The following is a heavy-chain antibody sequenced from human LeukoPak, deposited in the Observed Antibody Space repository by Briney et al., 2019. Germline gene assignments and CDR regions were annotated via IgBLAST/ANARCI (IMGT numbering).Heavy chain of an antibody. D-gene: IGHD6-13*01. V-gene: IGHV3-23*01. CDR3: AKSGSNWSFDP. Sequence: GGSLRLSCAASGFTFSTYAMSWVRQAPGKGLEWVSVISGSGGFTYYADSVKGRFTISRDSSKNTLYLQMSGLRAEDTAVYYCAKSGSNWSFDPWGQGTLVTVSP. J-gene: IGHJ5*02. CDR1: GFTFSTYA. CDR2: ISGSGGFT.